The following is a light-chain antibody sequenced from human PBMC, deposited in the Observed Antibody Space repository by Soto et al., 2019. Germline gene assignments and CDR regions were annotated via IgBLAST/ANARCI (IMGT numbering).Light chain of an antibody. CDR2: DVT. CDR3: CSYAGTYTFYV. J-gene: IGLJ1*01. V-gene: IGLV2-11*01. Sequence: QSALTQPRSVSGSPGQSVTISCTGTSSDVGGYNYVSWYQQHPGKAPKVMIYDVTKRPSGVPDGFSGSKSGNTASLTISGLQAEDEADYYCCSYAGTYTFYVFGTGTKLTVL. CDR1: SSDVGGYNY.